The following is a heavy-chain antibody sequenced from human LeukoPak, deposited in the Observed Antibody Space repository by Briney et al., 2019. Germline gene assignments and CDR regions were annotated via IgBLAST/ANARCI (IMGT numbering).Heavy chain of an antibody. CDR2: MNPNSGNT. D-gene: IGHD6-19*01. CDR1: GYTFTCYD. Sequence: APVKVSCKASGYTFTCYDINWVRQATGQGLEWMGWMNPNSGNTGYAQKFQGRVTMTRNTSISTAYMELSSLRSEDTAVYYCARGASGWYSNGMDVWGQGTTVTVSS. J-gene: IGHJ6*02. CDR3: ARGASGWYSNGMDV. V-gene: IGHV1-8*01.